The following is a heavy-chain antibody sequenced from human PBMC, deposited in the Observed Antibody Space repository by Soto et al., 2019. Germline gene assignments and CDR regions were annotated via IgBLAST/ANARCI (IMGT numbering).Heavy chain of an antibody. Sequence: EVQLLESGGGLVQPGGSLRLSCAASGFTFSSYAMSWVRQAPGKGLEWVSAISGGGGSTYYADSVKGRFTISRDNSKNTLYLHMNSLRAEDTAVYYCAKASSGWCERFDYWARGTLVTASS. CDR1: GFTFSSYA. J-gene: IGHJ4*02. CDR3: AKASSGWCERFDY. D-gene: IGHD6-19*01. V-gene: IGHV3-23*01. CDR2: ISGGGGST.